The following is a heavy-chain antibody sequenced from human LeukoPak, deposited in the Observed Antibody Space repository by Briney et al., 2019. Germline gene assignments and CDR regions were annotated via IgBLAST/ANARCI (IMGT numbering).Heavy chain of an antibody. J-gene: IGHJ4*02. V-gene: IGHV4-38-2*01. CDR3: ARLDYYDSSGYFDY. D-gene: IGHD3-22*01. CDR1: GYSISSGYY. Sequence: SETLSLTCAVSGYSISSGYYWGWIRQPPGKGLEWIGSIYHSGSTYYNPSPKSRVTISVDTSKNQFSLKLSSVTAADTAVYYCARLDYYDSSGYFDYWGQGTLVTVSS. CDR2: IYHSGST.